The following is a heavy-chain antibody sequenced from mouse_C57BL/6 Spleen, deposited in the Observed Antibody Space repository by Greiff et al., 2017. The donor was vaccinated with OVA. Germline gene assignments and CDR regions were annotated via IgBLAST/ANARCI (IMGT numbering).Heavy chain of an antibody. CDR1: GYTFTSYG. V-gene: IGHV1-81*01. CDR3: ARVYGSTRYFDV. J-gene: IGHJ1*03. D-gene: IGHD1-1*01. Sequence: VQLQQSGAELARPGASVKLSCKASGYTFTSYGISWVKQRTGQGLEWIGEIYPRSGNTYYNEKFKGKATLTADKSSSTAYMELRSLTSEESAVYCCARVYGSTRYFDVWGTGTTVTVSS. CDR2: IYPRSGNT.